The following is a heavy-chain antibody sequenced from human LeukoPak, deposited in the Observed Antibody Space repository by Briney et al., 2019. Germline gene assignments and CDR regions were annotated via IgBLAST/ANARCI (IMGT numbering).Heavy chain of an antibody. CDR1: GGSFSGYY. CDR3: ARTGDSSGYYSPFDY. Sequence: SETLSLTCAVYGGSFSGYYWSWIRQPPGKGLEWIGEINHSGSTNYNPSLKSRVTISVGTSKNQFSLKLSSVTAADTAVYYCARTGDSSGYYSPFDYWGQGTLVTVSS. V-gene: IGHV4-34*01. CDR2: INHSGST. J-gene: IGHJ4*02. D-gene: IGHD3-22*01.